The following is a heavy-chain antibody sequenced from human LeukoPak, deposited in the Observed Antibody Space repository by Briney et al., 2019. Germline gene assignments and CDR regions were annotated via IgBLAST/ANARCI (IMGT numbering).Heavy chain of an antibody. CDR1: GGTFSSYA. CDR2: IIPIFGTA. Sequence: ASVKVSCKASGGTFSSYAISWVRQAPGQGLEWMGGIIPIFGTANYAQKFQGRVTITADESTSTAYMELSSLRSEDTAVYYCAPTRLGGSSGYQIGYWGQGTLVTVSS. D-gene: IGHD6-19*01. V-gene: IGHV1-69*13. J-gene: IGHJ4*02. CDR3: APTRLGGSSGYQIGY.